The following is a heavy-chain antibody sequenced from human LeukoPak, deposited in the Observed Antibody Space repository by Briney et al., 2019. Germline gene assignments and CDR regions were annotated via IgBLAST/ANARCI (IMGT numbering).Heavy chain of an antibody. CDR2: INHSGST. CDR1: GGSFSVYY. Sequence: SETLSLTCAVYGGSFSVYYWSWIRQPPGKGLESIGEINHSGSTNYNPSLKSRVTISVDTSKNQFSLKLSSVTAADTAVYYCARVRARALYSSGWYPVFGIQEFQHWGQGTLVTVSS. CDR3: ARVRARALYSSGWYPVFGIQEFQH. V-gene: IGHV4-34*01. D-gene: IGHD6-19*01. J-gene: IGHJ1*01.